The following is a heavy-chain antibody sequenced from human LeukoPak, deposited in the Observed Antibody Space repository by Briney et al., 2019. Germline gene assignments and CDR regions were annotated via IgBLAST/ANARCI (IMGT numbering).Heavy chain of an antibody. J-gene: IGHJ4*02. D-gene: IGHD5-24*01. V-gene: IGHV4-39*01. CDR1: GGSISSSPCY. Sequence: SETLSLTCTVSGGSISSSPCYWDWIRQPPGKGLEWIGAIHYSGNTNYNPSLRGRGIVSVDTSKNQFSLKLSSVTAADTAVYYCARARLLGVMATIRRGHFDYWGQGTLVTVSS. CDR2: IHYSGNT. CDR3: ARARLLGVMATIRRGHFDY.